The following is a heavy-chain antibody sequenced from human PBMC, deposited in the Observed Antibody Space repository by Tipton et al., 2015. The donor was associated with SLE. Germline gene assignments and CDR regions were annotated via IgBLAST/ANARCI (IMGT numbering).Heavy chain of an antibody. Sequence: QLVQSGAEVKEPGASVKVSCKASGYTYTNYGISWVRQAPGQGLEWMGRISADSGDTNYAQKVQGRVIMTTDTSTSTAYMELRSLRSDDTAVYYCAREGPSGYNYIPIVYWGQGTLVPVSS. CDR3: AREGPSGYNYIPIVY. D-gene: IGHD5-18*01. CDR2: ISADSGDT. CDR1: GYTYTNYG. V-gene: IGHV1-18*04. J-gene: IGHJ4*02.